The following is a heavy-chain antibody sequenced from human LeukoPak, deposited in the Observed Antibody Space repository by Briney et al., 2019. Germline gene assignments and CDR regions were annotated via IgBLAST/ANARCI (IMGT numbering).Heavy chain of an antibody. CDR3: AKGAGNFDWSYHDY. D-gene: IGHD3-9*01. CDR1: RFTFSSYA. CDR2: ISGSGGTT. J-gene: IGHJ4*02. Sequence: PGGSLRLPCAASRFTFSSYAMSWVRQAPGKGLEWVSAISGSGGTTYNADSVKGRFTISRDNSKNTLYLQLNSLRAEDTAVYYCAKGAGNFDWSYHDYWGQGTLVTVSS. V-gene: IGHV3-23*01.